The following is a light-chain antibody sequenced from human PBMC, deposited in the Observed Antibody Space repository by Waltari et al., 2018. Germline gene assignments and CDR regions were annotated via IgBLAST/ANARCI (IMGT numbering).Light chain of an antibody. CDR2: DVT. Sequence: HSALTQPASVSGSPGQSITLSCPRSSRAFLSYNLVSWYQQQPGKVPKLLIYDVTKRPSGVSNRFSGSKSGNTASLTISGLQAEDEADYYCCSYVGSSTLMFGGGTKLTVL. V-gene: IGLV2-23*02. CDR1: SRAFLSYNL. CDR3: CSYVGSSTLM. J-gene: IGLJ3*02.